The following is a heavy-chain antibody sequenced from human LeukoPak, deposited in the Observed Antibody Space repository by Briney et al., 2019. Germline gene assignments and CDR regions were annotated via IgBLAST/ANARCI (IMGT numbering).Heavy chain of an antibody. V-gene: IGHV1-18*01. Sequence: ASVRVSCKASGYTFTSYGMSWVRQAPGQGLEWMGWISAYNGNTNYAQKVQGRVTITTDTSTSTAYMELRSLRSDDTAVYYCARDKGVVAATDAFDIWGQGTMVTVSS. D-gene: IGHD2-15*01. CDR3: ARDKGVVAATDAFDI. CDR1: GYTFTSYG. J-gene: IGHJ3*02. CDR2: ISAYNGNT.